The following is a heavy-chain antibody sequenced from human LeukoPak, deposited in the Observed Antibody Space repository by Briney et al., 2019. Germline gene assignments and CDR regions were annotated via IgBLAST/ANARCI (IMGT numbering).Heavy chain of an antibody. CDR2: ISGSGGST. D-gene: IGHD2-15*01. CDR3: AKVIVPYYYYYMDV. CDR1: GFTFSSYA. V-gene: IGHV3-23*01. Sequence: GGSLRLSCAASGFTFSSYAMSWVRQAPGKGLEWVSAISGSGGSTYYADSVKGRLTISRDNSKNTLYLQMNSLRAEDTAVYYCAKVIVPYYYYYMDVWGKGTTVTVSS. J-gene: IGHJ6*03.